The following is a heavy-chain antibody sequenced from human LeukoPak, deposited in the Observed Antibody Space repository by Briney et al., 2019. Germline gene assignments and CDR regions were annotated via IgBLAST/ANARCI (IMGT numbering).Heavy chain of an antibody. D-gene: IGHD6-19*01. CDR2: IHSSGST. J-gene: IGHJ3*02. V-gene: IGHV4-61*02. CDR1: GGSIRSDNYY. Sequence: SQTLSLTCTVSGGSIRSDNYYWSWIRQPAGKGLEWIGRIHSSGSTNYNPSLKSRVTISVDTSKNQFSLKLSSVTAADTAVYYCARGIAVAVFDAFDIWGQGTMVTVSS. CDR3: ARGIAVAVFDAFDI.